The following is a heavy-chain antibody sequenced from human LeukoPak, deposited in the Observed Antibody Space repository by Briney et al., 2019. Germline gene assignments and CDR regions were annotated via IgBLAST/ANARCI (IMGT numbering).Heavy chain of an antibody. Sequence: GGSLRLSCAASGFTFSSYWMSWVRQAPGKGLEWVANIKQDGSEKYYVDSVKGRFTISRDNAKNSLYLQMNSLRAEDTAVYYCARVDGIYHYYYMDVWGKGTTVTVSS. CDR2: IKQDGSEK. V-gene: IGHV3-7*01. CDR1: GFTFSSYW. J-gene: IGHJ6*03. CDR3: ARVDGIYHYYYMDV. D-gene: IGHD1-1*01.